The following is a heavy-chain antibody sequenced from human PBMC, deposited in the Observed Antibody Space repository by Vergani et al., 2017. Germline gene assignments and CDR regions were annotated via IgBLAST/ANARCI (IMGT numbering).Heavy chain of an antibody. J-gene: IGHJ5*02. D-gene: IGHD3-10*01. V-gene: IGHV4-30-2*01. CDR2: IYHSGST. Sequence: QLQLQESGSGLVKPSQTLSLTCAVSGGSISSGDYSWSWIRQPPGKGLEWIGYIYHSGSTYYNPSLKSRVTISVDRSKNQFSLKLSPVTAADTAVYYCARLEGSGSYVIPAFDPWGQGTLVTVSS. CDR3: ARLEGSGSYVIPAFDP. CDR1: GGSISSGDYS.